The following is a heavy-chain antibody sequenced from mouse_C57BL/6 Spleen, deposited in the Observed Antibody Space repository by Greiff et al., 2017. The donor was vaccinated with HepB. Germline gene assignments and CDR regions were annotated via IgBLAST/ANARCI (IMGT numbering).Heavy chain of an antibody. V-gene: IGHV1-22*01. CDR1: GYTFTDYN. D-gene: IGHD3-2*02. J-gene: IGHJ3*01. CDR2: INPNNGGT. Sequence: VQLQQSGPELVKPGASVKMSCKASGYTFTDYNMHWVKQSHGKSLEWIGYINPNNGGTSYNQKVKGKATLTVNKSSSTAYMELRSLTSEDSAVYYCARDSGYVDWFAYWGQGTLVTVSA. CDR3: ARDSGYVDWFAY.